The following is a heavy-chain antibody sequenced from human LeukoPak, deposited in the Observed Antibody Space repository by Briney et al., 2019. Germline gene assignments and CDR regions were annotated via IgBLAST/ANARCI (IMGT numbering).Heavy chain of an antibody. Sequence: GGSLRLSCVASGFTFSSYALSWVRQAPGKGLEWVSTISGNGGAAYYANSVKGRFTISRDNSKNTLYLQMNSLRAEDTAVYYCAKVKGLVPVIDYWGQGTLVTVSS. V-gene: IGHV3-23*01. D-gene: IGHD2-2*01. J-gene: IGHJ4*02. CDR1: GFTFSSYA. CDR2: ISGNGGAA. CDR3: AKVKGLVPVIDY.